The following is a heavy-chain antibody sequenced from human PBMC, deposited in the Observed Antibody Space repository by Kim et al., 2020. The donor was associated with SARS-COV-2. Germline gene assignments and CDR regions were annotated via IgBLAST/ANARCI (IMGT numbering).Heavy chain of an antibody. D-gene: IGHD3-22*01. CDR1: GFNFNNAW. V-gene: IGHV3-15*01. CDR2: IKSKRGGGTT. Sequence: GGSLRLSCAASGFNFNNAWMSWVRQAPGKGLEWVGRIKSKRGGGTTDYAAPMEGRFIISRDDSKNTLYLQMTSLKTEDTAMYYFTWIDRDDTASYYYNEYWGQGYLVTVSS. J-gene: IGHJ4*02. CDR3: TWIDRDDTASYYYNEY.